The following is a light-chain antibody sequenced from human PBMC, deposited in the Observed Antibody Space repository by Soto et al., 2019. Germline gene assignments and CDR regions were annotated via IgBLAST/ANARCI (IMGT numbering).Light chain of an antibody. CDR1: QSVNSN. CDR2: DAS. V-gene: IGKV3-15*01. Sequence: EIVMTQSPATLSVSPGETATLSCRASQSVNSNLAWYQQKPGQAPRLLISDASTRAAGLPARFSGSGSGTEFTLTISSLQYEDFAVYFCQQSNNWPKTFGQGTKVEIK. J-gene: IGKJ1*01. CDR3: QQSNNWPKT.